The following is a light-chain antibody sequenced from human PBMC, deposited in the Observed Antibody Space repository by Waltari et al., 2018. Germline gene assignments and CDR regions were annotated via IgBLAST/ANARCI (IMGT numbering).Light chain of an antibody. V-gene: IGLV1-40*01. CDR3: QSYDSSLSVWV. J-gene: IGLJ3*02. Sequence: QSVLTQPPSLSGAPGQRVTISCTGRNSNIGIGDGVNWYQLIPGTAPKLLIYDNTDRPSGVPDRFSGSKSGTSASLAITGLQAEDEADYYCQSYDSSLSVWVFGGGTKLTVL. CDR2: DNT. CDR1: NSNIGIGDG.